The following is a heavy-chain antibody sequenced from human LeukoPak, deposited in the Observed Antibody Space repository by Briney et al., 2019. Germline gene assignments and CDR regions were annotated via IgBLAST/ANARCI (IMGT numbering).Heavy chain of an antibody. CDR2: ISGSGGST. CDR3: AKVPVDSSSWYIDY. CDR1: GFTFSSYA. J-gene: IGHJ4*02. D-gene: IGHD6-13*01. V-gene: IGHV3-23*01. Sequence: GGSLGLSCAASGFTFSSYAMSWVRQAPGKGLECVSAISGSGGSTHYADSVKGRFTISRDNSKNTLYLQMNSLRAEDTAVYYCAKVPVDSSSWYIDYWGQGTLVTVSS.